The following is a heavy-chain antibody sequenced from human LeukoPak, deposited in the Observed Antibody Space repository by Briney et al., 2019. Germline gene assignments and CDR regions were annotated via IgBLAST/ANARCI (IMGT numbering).Heavy chain of an antibody. D-gene: IGHD2-15*01. V-gene: IGHV1-2*02. CDR1: GYTFTGYY. Sequence: GASVKVSCKASGYTFTGYYVHWVRQAPGQGLEWMGWINPNSGGTDYAQKFQGRVTMTRDTSISTAYMELSRLRSDDTAVYYCARGTVVVVAGTDWFDPWGQGTLVTVSS. CDR2: INPNSGGT. J-gene: IGHJ5*02. CDR3: ARGTVVVVAGTDWFDP.